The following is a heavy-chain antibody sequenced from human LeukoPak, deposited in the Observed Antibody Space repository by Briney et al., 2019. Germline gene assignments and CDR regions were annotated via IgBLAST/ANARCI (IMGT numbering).Heavy chain of an antibody. CDR3: AREPDYYDSSGYFDY. D-gene: IGHD3-22*01. CDR2: ISTSSSYI. J-gene: IGHJ4*02. V-gene: IGHV3-21*01. CDR1: GFIFSSNS. Sequence: GGSLRLSCAASGFIFSSNSMNWVRQAPGKGLEGVSSISTSSSYIYYADSVKGRSTISRDNAKNSLYLQMNSLRAEDTAVYYCAREPDYYDSSGYFDYWGQGTLVTVSS.